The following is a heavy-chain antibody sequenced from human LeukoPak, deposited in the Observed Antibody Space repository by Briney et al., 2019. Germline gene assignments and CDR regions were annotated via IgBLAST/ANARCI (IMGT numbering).Heavy chain of an antibody. V-gene: IGHV1-8*02. CDR1: GYTFTGYY. CDR2: MNPNSGNT. Sequence: ASVKVSCKASGYTFTGYYMHWVRQAPGQGLEWMGWMNPNSGNTGHAQQFQGRIIMTRNTSIRTAYMELSSLRSEDTAVYYCGRVRGSGSYFHNWGQGTLVTVSS. J-gene: IGHJ4*02. CDR3: GRVRGSGSYFHN. D-gene: IGHD3-10*01.